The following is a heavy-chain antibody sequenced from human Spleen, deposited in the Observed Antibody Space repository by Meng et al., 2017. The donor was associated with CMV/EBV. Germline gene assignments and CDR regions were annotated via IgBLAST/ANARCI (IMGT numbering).Heavy chain of an antibody. J-gene: IGHJ4*02. CDR1: GGSITSTSCY. V-gene: IGHV4-39*01. D-gene: IGHD3-22*01. CDR3: ARQDLAYYDSSGYSYYFDY. Sequence: SETLSLTCTVSGGSITSTSCYWGWIRQPPGKGLEWIAGIHYGGNTYYNLSLKTRVAISADTSKNQFSLKLSSVTAADTAVYYCARQDLAYYDSSGYSYYFDYWGQGTLVTVSS. CDR2: IHYGGNT.